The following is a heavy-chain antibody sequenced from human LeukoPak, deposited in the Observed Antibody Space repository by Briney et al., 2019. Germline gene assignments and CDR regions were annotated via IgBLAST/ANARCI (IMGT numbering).Heavy chain of an antibody. CDR3: ARTGESWFDP. V-gene: IGHV3-21*01. Sequence: GGSLRLSCAASGFTFSGYAMSWVRQAPGKGLEWVSSISSSSSYIYYADSVKGRFTISRDNAKNSLYLQMNSLRAEDTAVYYCARTGESWFDPWGQGTLVTVSS. J-gene: IGHJ5*02. CDR1: GFTFSGYA. D-gene: IGHD4-17*01. CDR2: ISSSSSYI.